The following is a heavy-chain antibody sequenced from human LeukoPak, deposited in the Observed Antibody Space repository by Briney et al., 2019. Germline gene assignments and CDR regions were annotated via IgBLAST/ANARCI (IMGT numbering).Heavy chain of an antibody. Sequence: PGGSLRLSCAASGFTFSSYGMHWVRQAPGKGLEWMAFIRYDGSNKYYADSVKGRFTISRDNSKNTLYLQMNSLRAEDTAVYYCAKTRNTVVPAAIPWFDPWGQGTLVTVSS. J-gene: IGHJ5*02. D-gene: IGHD2-2*02. CDR3: AKTRNTVVPAAIPWFDP. V-gene: IGHV3-30*02. CDR1: GFTFSSYG. CDR2: IRYDGSNK.